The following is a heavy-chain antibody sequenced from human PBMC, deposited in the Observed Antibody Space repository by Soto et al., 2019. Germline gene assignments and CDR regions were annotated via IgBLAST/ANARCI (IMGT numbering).Heavy chain of an antibody. CDR2: MNPNSGNT. CDR1: GYTFTIYD. Sequence: ASVKVSCKASGYTFTIYDINWVRQATGQGIERMGWMNPNSGNTGYAQKFQGRVTMTRNTSISTAYMELSSLRSEDTAVYYCARAQTGTYYADYYYYYYMDVWGKGTTVTVSS. V-gene: IGHV1-8*01. CDR3: ARAQTGTYYADYYYYYYMDV. D-gene: IGHD1-1*01. J-gene: IGHJ6*03.